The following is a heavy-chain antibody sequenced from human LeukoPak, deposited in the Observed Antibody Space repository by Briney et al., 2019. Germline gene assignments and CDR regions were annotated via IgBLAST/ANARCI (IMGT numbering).Heavy chain of an antibody. CDR1: GYTFTGYY. J-gene: IGHJ6*03. D-gene: IGHD2-15*01. CDR3: RRAERAAPYYYYYMDV. V-gene: IGHV1-2*02. CDR2: IHPNSGGK. Sequence: ASVTVSRKSSGYTFTGYYMHWVRQAPGQRLEWMGWIHPNSGGKNYAQKFPGRVTMTRDTSISTHDMAPSRLRSDDAAEYSCRRAERAAPYYYYYMDVGGKGTTVTIS.